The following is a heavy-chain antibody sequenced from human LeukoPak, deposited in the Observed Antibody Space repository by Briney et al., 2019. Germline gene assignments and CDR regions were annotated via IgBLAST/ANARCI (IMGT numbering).Heavy chain of an antibody. V-gene: IGHV4-39*07. CDR2: IYYSGST. CDR3: ARGYTAMTHAFDI. D-gene: IGHD5-18*01. J-gene: IGHJ3*02. Sequence: SETLSLTCTVSGGSISSSSYYWGWIRQPPGKGLEWIGSIYYSGSTYYNPSLKSRDTISVDTSKNQFSLKLSSVTAADTAVYYCARGYTAMTHAFDIWGQGTMVTVSS. CDR1: GGSISSSSYY.